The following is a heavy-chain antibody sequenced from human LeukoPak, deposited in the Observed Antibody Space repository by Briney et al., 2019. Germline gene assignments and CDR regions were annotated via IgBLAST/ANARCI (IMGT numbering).Heavy chain of an antibody. CDR1: GFTFSSYG. CDR2: ISYDGSNK. J-gene: IGHJ4*02. CDR3: AKSGFPDIVVVPAAILFFDY. D-gene: IGHD2-2*02. V-gene: IGHV3-30*18. Sequence: QPGRSLRLSCAASGFTFSSYGMHWVRQAPGKGLEWVAVISYDGSNKYYADSVKGRFTISRDNSKNTLYLQMNSLRAEDTAVYYCAKSGFPDIVVVPAAILFFDYWGQGTLVTVPS.